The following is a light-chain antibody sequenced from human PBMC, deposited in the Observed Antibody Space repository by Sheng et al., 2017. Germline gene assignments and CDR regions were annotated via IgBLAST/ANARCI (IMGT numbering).Light chain of an antibody. V-gene: IGKV2-28*01. J-gene: IGKJ2*01. Sequence: DIVMTQSPLSLPVIPGEPASISCRSSQSLLHTNTYNYLGWYVQKPGQSPQLLMFLGSNRAPGVPDRFSGSGSGTDFTLKISRVEAEDVGVYYCMQALQTPYTFGQGTKLEIK. CDR2: LGS. CDR3: MQALQTPYT. CDR1: QSLLHTNTYNY.